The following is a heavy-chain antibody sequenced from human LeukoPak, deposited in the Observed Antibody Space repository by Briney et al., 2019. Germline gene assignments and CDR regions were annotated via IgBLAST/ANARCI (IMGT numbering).Heavy chain of an antibody. V-gene: IGHV4-34*01. CDR3: ARGLGQWLARPGAFDI. CDR1: GGSFSGCY. Sequence: SETLSLTCAVYGGSFSGCYWSWIRQPPGKGLEWIGEINHSGSTNYNPSLKSRVTISVDTSKNQFSLKLSSVTAADTAVYYCARGLGQWLARPGAFDIWGQGTMVTVSS. D-gene: IGHD6-19*01. CDR2: INHSGST. J-gene: IGHJ3*02.